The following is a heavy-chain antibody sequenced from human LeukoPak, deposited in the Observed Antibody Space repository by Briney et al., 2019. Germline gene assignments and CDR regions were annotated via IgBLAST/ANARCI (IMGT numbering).Heavy chain of an antibody. V-gene: IGHV1-18*01. CDR2: ISAYNGHT. J-gene: IGHJ6*02. CDR1: GYTFTSYG. Sequence: ASVKVSCKASGYTFTSYGISWVRQAPGQGLEWMGWISAYNGHTKYAQKLQGRVTLTTDTSTSTAYMELRSLRSDDTAVYYCARAASYGDNDCMDVWGQGTTVTVSS. CDR3: ARAASYGDNDCMDV. D-gene: IGHD4-17*01.